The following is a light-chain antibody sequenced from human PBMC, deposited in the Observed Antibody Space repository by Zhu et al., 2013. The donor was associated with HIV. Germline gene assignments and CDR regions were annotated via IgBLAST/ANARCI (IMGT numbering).Light chain of an antibody. CDR3: QQYNNWPRSYS. Sequence: EIVMTQSPATLSVSPGERASLSCRASQSVSSNLAWYQQKPGQAPRLLIYGASFRATGIPARFSGSGSGTEFTLTISSLQSEDFGIYYCQQYNNWPRSYSFGQGTKLEIK. CDR1: QSVSSN. CDR2: GAS. V-gene: IGKV3-15*01. J-gene: IGKJ2*03.